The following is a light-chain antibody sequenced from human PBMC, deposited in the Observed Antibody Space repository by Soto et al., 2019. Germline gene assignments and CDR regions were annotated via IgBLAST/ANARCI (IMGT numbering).Light chain of an antibody. Sequence: EIVLTQSPGTLSLSPGERATLSCRASQSVTSGDLAWYQQKPGQAPRLLMYGASRRITGVQDRFSGSVSGTDFTLTISRLQPEDFAVYYCQQCGNCPRTFGQGTKVEIK. V-gene: IGKV3-20*01. CDR1: QSVTSGD. CDR2: GAS. CDR3: QQCGNCPRT. J-gene: IGKJ1*01.